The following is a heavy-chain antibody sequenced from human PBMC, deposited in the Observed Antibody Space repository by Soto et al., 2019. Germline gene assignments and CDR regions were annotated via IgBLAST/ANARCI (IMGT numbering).Heavy chain of an antibody. CDR2: IYYSRSP. D-gene: IGHD6-6*01. V-gene: IGHV4-59*01. J-gene: IGHJ6*02. Sequence: SETLSLTCPVSGGSISNYYWSWTGQPPGPGLEWIGYIYYSRSPNYNPSLKSRVTRSVDTSKNQFSLKRSSVTAADTAVYDCARVMSIAARKAYYYGMDVWGQGTTVTVS. CDR3: ARVMSIAARKAYYYGMDV. CDR1: GGSISNYY.